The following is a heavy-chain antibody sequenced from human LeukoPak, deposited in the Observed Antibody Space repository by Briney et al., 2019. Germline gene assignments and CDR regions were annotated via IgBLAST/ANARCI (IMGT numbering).Heavy chain of an antibody. CDR1: GGTFSSYA. CDR2: IIPIFGTA. Sequence: GSSVKVSCKAPGGTFSSYAISWVRQAPGQGLEWMGGIIPIFGTANYAQKFQGRVTITADESTSTAYMELSSLRSEDTAVYYCAKVAVAGQGGWFDPWGQGTLVTVSS. V-gene: IGHV1-69*01. D-gene: IGHD6-19*01. J-gene: IGHJ5*02. CDR3: AKVAVAGQGGWFDP.